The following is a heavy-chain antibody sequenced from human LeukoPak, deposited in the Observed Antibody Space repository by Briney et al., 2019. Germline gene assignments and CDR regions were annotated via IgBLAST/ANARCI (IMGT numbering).Heavy chain of an antibody. CDR1: RYTFTGYY. D-gene: IGHD6-13*01. CDR3: AKDLSQQLSGNRFDY. V-gene: IGHV1-2*02. CDR2: INPNSGGT. J-gene: IGHJ4*02. Sequence: ASVKVSCKASRYTFTGYYMHWVRQAPGQGLEWMGWINPNSGGTHYAQKFQGRVTMTRDTSINTAYMELSRLRSDDTAVYYCAKDLSQQLSGNRFDYWGQGTLVTVSS.